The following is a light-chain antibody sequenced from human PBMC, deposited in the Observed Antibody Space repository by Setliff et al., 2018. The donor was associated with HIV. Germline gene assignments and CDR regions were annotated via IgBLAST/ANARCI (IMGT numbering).Light chain of an antibody. Sequence: IQLTQSPSFLSASVGDRVTITCRASQDISSYLAWCQQKPGTAPKLLIRGASTLQSGVPSRFSGSGSGTEFTLTISSLQSEDFATYYCQHLSSDPYTFGQGTRLEIK. V-gene: IGKV1-9*01. CDR1: QDISSY. J-gene: IGKJ5*01. CDR3: QHLSSDPYT. CDR2: GAS.